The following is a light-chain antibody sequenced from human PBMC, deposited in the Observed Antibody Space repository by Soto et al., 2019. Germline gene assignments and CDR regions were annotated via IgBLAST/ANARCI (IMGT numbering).Light chain of an antibody. CDR1: QSIDSNY. CDR2: GAS. Sequence: EIVMTQSPGTLSLSPGETVTLSCRASQSIDSNYLSWYQQKAGQAHRLLISGASTRATGIPARFSGSGSGTDFTLTITRLEPEDFAVFYCQQYGSSEIIFGQGTRLEIK. J-gene: IGKJ5*01. V-gene: IGKV3-20*01. CDR3: QQYGSSEII.